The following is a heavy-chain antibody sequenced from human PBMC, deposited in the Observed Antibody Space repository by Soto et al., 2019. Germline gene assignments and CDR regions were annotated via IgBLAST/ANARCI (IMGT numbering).Heavy chain of an antibody. CDR2: IYYSGNT. CDR1: GGSISSGVYY. D-gene: IGHD3-10*01. Sequence: PSETLSLTCTVSGGSISSGVYYWSWIRQHPGKGQEWIGYIYYSGNTYYNPSLKSRVTISVDTSKNQFSLKLSSVTAADTAVYYCARVFGFGGMDVWGQGTTVTVSS. J-gene: IGHJ6*02. CDR3: ARVFGFGGMDV. V-gene: IGHV4-31*03.